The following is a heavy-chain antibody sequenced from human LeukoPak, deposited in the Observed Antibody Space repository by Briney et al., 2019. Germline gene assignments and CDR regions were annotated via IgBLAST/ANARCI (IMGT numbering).Heavy chain of an antibody. CDR1: GFTVSSNY. V-gene: IGHV3-53*01. CDR3: AREGFYDSSGYPS. CDR2: IYSGGST. Sequence: GGSLRLSCAASGFTVSSNYMSWVRQAPGKGLEWVSVIYSGGSTYYADSVKGRFTISRDNSKNTLYLQMNSLRAEDTAVYYCAREGFYDSSGYPSWGQGTLVTVSS. J-gene: IGHJ4*02. D-gene: IGHD3-22*01.